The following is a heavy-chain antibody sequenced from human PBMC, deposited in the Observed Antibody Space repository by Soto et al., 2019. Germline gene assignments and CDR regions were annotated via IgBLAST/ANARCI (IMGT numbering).Heavy chain of an antibody. V-gene: IGHV4-34*01. D-gene: IGHD5-12*01. Sequence: TLSLTCAVYGGSFSGYYWSWIRQPPGKGLEWIGEINHSGSTNYNPSLKSRVTISVDTSKNQFSLKLSSVTAADTAVYYCARGGHSGYEYYFDYWGQGTLVTVSS. CDR3: ARGGHSGYEYYFDY. CDR2: INHSGST. CDR1: GGSFSGYY. J-gene: IGHJ4*02.